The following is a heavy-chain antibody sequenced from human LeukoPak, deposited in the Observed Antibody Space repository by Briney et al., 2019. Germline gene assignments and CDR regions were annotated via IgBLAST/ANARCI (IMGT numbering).Heavy chain of an antibody. CDR2: INHGGGT. CDR3: ARDSDNWFDP. J-gene: IGHJ5*02. CDR1: GGTFSDYF. Sequence: PSETLSLTCAVYGGTFSDYFWNWIRQTPGKGLEWIGEINHGGGTKYNPFLKSRATISVDTSKKQFSLKLSTVTAADTAVYYCARDSDNWFDPWGQATLVTVSS. V-gene: IGHV4-34*01.